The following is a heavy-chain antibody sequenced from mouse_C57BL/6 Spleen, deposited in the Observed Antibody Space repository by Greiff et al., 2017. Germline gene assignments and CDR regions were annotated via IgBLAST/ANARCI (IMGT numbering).Heavy chain of an antibody. CDR1: GYTFTSYW. CDR2: IDPSDSET. V-gene: IGHV1-52*01. CDR3: AVYYYAMDY. Sequence: VQLQQPGAELVRPGSSVKLSCKASGYTFTSYWMHWVKQRPIQGLEWIGNIDPSDSETHYNQKFKDKGTLTVDKSSSIAYMQRSSLTSEDAAVYYCAVYYYAMDYWGQGASVTVAS. J-gene: IGHJ4*01.